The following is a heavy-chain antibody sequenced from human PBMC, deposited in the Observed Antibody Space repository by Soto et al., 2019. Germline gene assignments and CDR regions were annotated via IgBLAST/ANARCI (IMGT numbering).Heavy chain of an antibody. D-gene: IGHD2-21*02. Sequence: QVQLMQSGAEVKKPGASVKVSSKASGDTFTDYYIHWVRQAPGQGLEWMGTVNPSGGHTTYAQHVLGRVTMTRDTSTSTLYMELTSLISDNPAIYYCARGGHVVVVTAALDSWGQGTLVTVSS. V-gene: IGHV1-46*01. CDR1: GDTFTDYY. CDR2: VNPSGGHT. J-gene: IGHJ4*02. CDR3: ARGGHVVVVTAALDS.